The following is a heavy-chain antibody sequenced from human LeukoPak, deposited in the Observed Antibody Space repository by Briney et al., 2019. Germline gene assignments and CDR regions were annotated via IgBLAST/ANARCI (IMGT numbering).Heavy chain of an antibody. J-gene: IGHJ4*02. CDR1: GGTFSSYA. CDR2: IIPILGIA. V-gene: IGHV1-69*04. CDR3: ARVGDGFFSDY. D-gene: IGHD3-10*01. Sequence: SVKVSCKASGGTFSSYAISWVRQAPGQGLEWMGRIIPILGIANYAQKFQGRVTITADKSTSTAYMELSSLRSEDTAVYYCARVGDGFFSDYWGQGTLVTVSS.